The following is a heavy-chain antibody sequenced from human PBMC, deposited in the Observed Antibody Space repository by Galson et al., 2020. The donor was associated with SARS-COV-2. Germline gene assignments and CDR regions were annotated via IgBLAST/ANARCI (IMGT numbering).Heavy chain of an antibody. CDR3: ARRGYAPADQ. CDR2: IPYSWRT. V-gene: IGHV4-39*01. CDR1: GGPLRRNGYF. D-gene: IGHD2-2*01. J-gene: IGHJ4*02. Sequence: SETLSLTCPVPGGPLRRNGYFRGRIRQPPGKGPDYIGTIPYSWRTPHHPSLKTGVTISADTSKNQFSLKVNSVTAADPAVYYCARRGYAPADQWGQGGLVTVSS.